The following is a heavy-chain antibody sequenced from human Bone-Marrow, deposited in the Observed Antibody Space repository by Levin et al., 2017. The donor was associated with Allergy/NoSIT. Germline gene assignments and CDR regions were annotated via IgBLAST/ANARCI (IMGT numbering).Heavy chain of an antibody. Sequence: GASVKVSCKASGGTFSSYAISWVRQAPGQGLEWMGGIIPIFGTANYAQKFQGRVTITADESTSTAYMELSSLRSEDTAVYYCATEAWSGYRYWVWESYFDYWGQGTLVTVSS. D-gene: IGHD3-3*01. CDR1: GGTFSSYA. J-gene: IGHJ4*02. CDR3: ATEAWSGYRYWVWESYFDY. V-gene: IGHV1-69*13. CDR2: IIPIFGTA.